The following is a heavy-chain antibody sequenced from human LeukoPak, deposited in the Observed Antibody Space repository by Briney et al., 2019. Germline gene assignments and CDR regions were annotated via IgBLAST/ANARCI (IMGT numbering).Heavy chain of an antibody. D-gene: IGHD3/OR15-3a*01. Sequence: SETLSLTCTVSGVSISRSNSYWGWIRQPPGKGLEWIGSIYYSGNTYYNASLKSQVSISIDTSKNQFSLRLTSVTAADTAVYYCARQTGSGLFILPGGQGTLVTVSS. CDR3: ARQTGSGLFILP. V-gene: IGHV4-39*01. CDR1: GVSISRSNSY. CDR2: IYYSGNT. J-gene: IGHJ4*02.